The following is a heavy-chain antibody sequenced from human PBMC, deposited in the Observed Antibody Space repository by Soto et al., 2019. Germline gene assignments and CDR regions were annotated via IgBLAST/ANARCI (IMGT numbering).Heavy chain of an antibody. CDR3: AKDRSPLTTRGPVDC. CDR1: GFTFSSYA. Sequence: EVPLLESGGTLVQPGGSLRLSCAASGFTFSSYAMSWVRQAPGKGLEWVSAISGSGGGTYYADSVKGRFTISRDNSKNTLYLQMNSLRAEDTAVYYCAKDRSPLTTRGPVDCWGQGTLVTVSS. J-gene: IGHJ4*02. CDR2: ISGSGGGT. D-gene: IGHD4-17*01. V-gene: IGHV3-23*01.